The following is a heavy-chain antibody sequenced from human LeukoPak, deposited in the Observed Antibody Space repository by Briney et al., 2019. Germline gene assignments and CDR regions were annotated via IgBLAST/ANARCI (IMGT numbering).Heavy chain of an antibody. V-gene: IGHV3-15*01. CDR1: GFTLSPFSHAW. D-gene: IGHD5-12*01. CDR3: TQGVAKAYS. Sequence: KPGGSLRLSCAASGFTLSPFSHAWVSWVRQAPGKGLEWVGRIKSRSDGGTTDYAAPVKGRFTMSRDDSENTLSLQMNSLKIEDTAVYYCTQGVAKAYSWGQGTLVTVSS. J-gene: IGHJ4*02. CDR2: IKSRSDGGTT.